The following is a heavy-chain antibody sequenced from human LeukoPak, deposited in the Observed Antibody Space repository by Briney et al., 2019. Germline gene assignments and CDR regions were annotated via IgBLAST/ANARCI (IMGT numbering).Heavy chain of an antibody. V-gene: IGHV4-59*01. Sequence: PSETLSLTCTVSGGSISSYYWSWIRQPRGKGLEWIGYIYYSGSTNYNPSLKSRVTISVDTSKHQFSLKLSSVTAAATAVYYCARAPYGARLDYWGHGTLVTVSS. CDR2: IYYSGST. CDR1: GGSISSYY. CDR3: ARAPYGARLDY. D-gene: IGHD3-10*01. J-gene: IGHJ4*01.